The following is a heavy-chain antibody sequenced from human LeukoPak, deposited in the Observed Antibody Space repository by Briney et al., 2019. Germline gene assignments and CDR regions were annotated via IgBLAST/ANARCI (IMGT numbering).Heavy chain of an antibody. CDR2: IYYSGST. CDR1: GGSISSSSYY. CDR3: AGFYCSGGSCYQYYSYYYMDV. Sequence: KPSETLSLTCTVSGGSISSSSYYWGWIRQPPGKGLEWIGSIYYSGSTYSNPSLQSRVTISVDTSKNQFSLKLNSVTAADTAVYYCAGFYCSGGSCYQYYSYYYMDVWGKGTTVTISS. D-gene: IGHD2-15*01. J-gene: IGHJ6*03. V-gene: IGHV4-39*01.